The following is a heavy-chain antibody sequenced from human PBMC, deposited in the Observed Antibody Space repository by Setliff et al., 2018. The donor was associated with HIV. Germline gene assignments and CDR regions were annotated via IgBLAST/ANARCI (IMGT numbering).Heavy chain of an antibody. Sequence: ASVKVSCKASGYTFTTYGITWVRQAPGQGLEWMGWISTYNGNTNYAQKFQGRVTITADESTSTAYMELSSLRSDDTALYYCASSPLDVVVTSSRRGCFESWGQGILVTVSS. D-gene: IGHD2-21*02. CDR3: ASSPLDVVVTSSRRGCFES. CDR1: GYTFTTYG. V-gene: IGHV1-18*01. CDR2: ISTYNGNT. J-gene: IGHJ4*01.